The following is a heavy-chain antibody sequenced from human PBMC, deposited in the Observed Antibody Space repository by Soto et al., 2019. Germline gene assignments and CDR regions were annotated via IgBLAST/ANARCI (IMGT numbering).Heavy chain of an antibody. CDR1: GFTFSSYA. CDR3: AKDRNTGSWYGYFDL. CDR2: ISDFGAIT. Sequence: GGSLRLSCAASGFTFSSYAMSWVRQTPGKGLEWVSAISDFGAITYYADSVKGRFTISRDNSKNTFYLQMNSLRAEDTAAYYCAKDRNTGSWYGYFDLWGQGTLVTVSS. V-gene: IGHV3-23*01. D-gene: IGHD6-13*01. J-gene: IGHJ4*02.